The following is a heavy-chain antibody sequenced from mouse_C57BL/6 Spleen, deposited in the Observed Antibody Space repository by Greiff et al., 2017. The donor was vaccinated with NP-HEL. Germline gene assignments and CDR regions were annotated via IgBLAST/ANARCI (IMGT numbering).Heavy chain of an antibody. CDR3: ASSLNWDRYYFDY. CDR1: GYAFSSSW. D-gene: IGHD4-1*01. J-gene: IGHJ2*01. V-gene: IGHV1-82*01. CDR2: IYPGDGDT. Sequence: QVQLQQSGPELVKPGASVKISCKASGYAFSSSWMNWVKQRPGKGLEWIGRIYPGDGDTNYNGKFKGKATLTADKSSSTAYMQLSSLTSEDSAVYFCASSLNWDRYYFDYWGQGTTLTVSS.